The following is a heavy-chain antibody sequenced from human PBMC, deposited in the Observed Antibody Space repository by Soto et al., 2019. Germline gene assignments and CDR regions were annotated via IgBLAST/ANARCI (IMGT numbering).Heavy chain of an antibody. CDR3: TRADLTVTLSVFDP. CDR1: GFIFSRYA. J-gene: IGHJ5*02. D-gene: IGHD4-17*01. Sequence: QVQLVESGGGVVQPGRSLRLSCAASGFIFSRYAMHWVRQAPGKGLEWVALISDDGSTKYYADFVKGRFTISRDNSKNTLYLQMNSLSAENTAVYYCTRADLTVTLSVFDPWGQGTLVTVSS. V-gene: IGHV3-30-3*01. CDR2: ISDDGSTK.